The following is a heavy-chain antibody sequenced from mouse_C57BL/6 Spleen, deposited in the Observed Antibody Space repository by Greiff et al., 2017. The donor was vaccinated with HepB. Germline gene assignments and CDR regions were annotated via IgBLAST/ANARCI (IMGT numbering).Heavy chain of an antibody. CDR2: INPSNGGT. CDR1: GYTFTSYW. V-gene: IGHV1-53*01. D-gene: IGHD2-3*01. Sequence: QVQLQQPGTELVKPGASVKLSCKASGYTFTSYWMHWVKQRPGQGLEWIGNINPSNGGTNYNEKFKSKATLTVDKSSSTAYMQLSSLTSEDSAVYYCARERDLDGYYRYYLDYWGQGTTLTVSS. J-gene: IGHJ2*01. CDR3: ARERDLDGYYRYYLDY.